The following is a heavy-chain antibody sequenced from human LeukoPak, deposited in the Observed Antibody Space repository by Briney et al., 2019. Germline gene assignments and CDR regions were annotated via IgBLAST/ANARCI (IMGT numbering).Heavy chain of an antibody. J-gene: IGHJ5*02. Sequence: GGSLRLSCAASGFTFSSYEMNWVRQAPGKGLEWVSYISSSGSTIYYADSVKGRFTISRDNAKSSLYLQMNSLRAEDTAVYYCARDTYYYGSGSSNWFDPWGQGTLVTVSS. CDR3: ARDTYYYGSGSSNWFDP. CDR2: ISSSGSTI. V-gene: IGHV3-48*03. D-gene: IGHD3-10*01. CDR1: GFTFSSYE.